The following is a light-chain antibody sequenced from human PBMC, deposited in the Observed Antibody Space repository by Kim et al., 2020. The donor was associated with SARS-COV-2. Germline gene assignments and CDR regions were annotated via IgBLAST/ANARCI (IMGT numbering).Light chain of an antibody. CDR3: LLSYSGVWV. CDR2: DTT. J-gene: IGLJ7*01. Sequence: QAVVTQEPSLTVSPGETVTLTCSSSTGPVTSSHFPYWFQQRPGQAPRTLISDTTNTHSWTPARFSGSLLGDKAAMTLSGAQPEDEADYYCLLSYSGVWVFGGGNQLTVL. V-gene: IGLV7-46*01. CDR1: TGPVTSSHF.